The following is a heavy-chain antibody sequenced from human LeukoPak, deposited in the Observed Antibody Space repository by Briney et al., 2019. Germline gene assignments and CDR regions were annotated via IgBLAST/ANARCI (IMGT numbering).Heavy chain of an antibody. J-gene: IGHJ4*02. CDR2: INSDGSNT. Sequence: GGSLRLSCAASGFTFSSYWMHWVRQAPGKGLVWVSRINSDGSNTNYADSVKGRFTISRDNAKNTLYLQMNSLRAEDTAVYYCARDPASGGFDSWGQGILVTVSS. D-gene: IGHD2-15*01. CDR1: GFTFSSYW. CDR3: ARDPASGGFDS. V-gene: IGHV3-74*01.